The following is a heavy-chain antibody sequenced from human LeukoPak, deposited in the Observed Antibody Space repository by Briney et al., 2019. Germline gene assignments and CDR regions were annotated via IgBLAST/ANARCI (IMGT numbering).Heavy chain of an antibody. Sequence: SETLSLTCTVSGGSISSYYWSWIRQPPGKGLEWIGYIYYSGSTNYNPSLKSRVTVSVDTSKNQFSLKLSSVTAADTAVYYCARASSSGLDYWGQGTLVTVSS. CDR2: IYYSGST. V-gene: IGHV4-59*01. J-gene: IGHJ4*02. CDR1: GGSISSYY. D-gene: IGHD6-6*01. CDR3: ARASSSGLDY.